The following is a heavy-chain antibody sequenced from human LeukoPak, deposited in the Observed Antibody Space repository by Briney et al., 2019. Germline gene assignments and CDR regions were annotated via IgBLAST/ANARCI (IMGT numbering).Heavy chain of an antibody. CDR1: GFTYNNYG. D-gene: IGHD3-10*01. J-gene: IGHJ4*02. Sequence: GGSLRLSCAASGFTYNNYGMHWVRQAPGKGLEWVAFIRYDGSNKYYADSVKGRFTISRDNAKNTLYLQMNSLRAEDTAVYYCARSSTIWFGELLGYWGQGTLVTVSS. CDR2: IRYDGSNK. CDR3: ARSSTIWFGELLGY. V-gene: IGHV3-30*02.